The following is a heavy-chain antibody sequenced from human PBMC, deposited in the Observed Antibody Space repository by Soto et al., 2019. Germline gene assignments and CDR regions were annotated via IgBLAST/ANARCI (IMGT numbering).Heavy chain of an antibody. Sequence: ASVKVSCKASGYTFTSYDINWVRRATGQGLEWMRWMNPNSGNTGYAQKFQGRVTMTRNTSISTAYMELSSLRSEDTAVYYCARLGDAVRGVIFRYYYGMDVWGQGTTVTVS. CDR3: ARLGDAVRGVIFRYYYGMDV. CDR2: MNPNSGNT. V-gene: IGHV1-8*01. CDR1: GYTFTSYD. D-gene: IGHD3-10*01. J-gene: IGHJ6*02.